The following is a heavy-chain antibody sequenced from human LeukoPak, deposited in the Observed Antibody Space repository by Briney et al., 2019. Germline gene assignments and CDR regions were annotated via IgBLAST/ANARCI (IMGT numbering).Heavy chain of an antibody. D-gene: IGHD2-2*01. CDR3: ASGGYCSSTKCYPNWFDP. CDR1: GGPFSGYY. V-gene: IGHV4-59*01. Sequence: SETLSLTCAVYGGPFSGYYWSWIRQPPGKGLEWIGYISYSGSTNYNPSLKSRVTISLDTSKNQFSLKLSSVTAADTAVYYCASGGYCSSTKCYPNWFDPWGQGTLVTVSS. J-gene: IGHJ5*02. CDR2: ISYSGST.